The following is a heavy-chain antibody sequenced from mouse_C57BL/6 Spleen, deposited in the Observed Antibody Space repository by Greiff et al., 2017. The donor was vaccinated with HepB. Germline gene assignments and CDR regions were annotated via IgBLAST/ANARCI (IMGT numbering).Heavy chain of an antibody. CDR2: INPGSGGT. CDR1: GYAFTNYL. J-gene: IGHJ3*01. D-gene: IGHD3-2*02. CDR3: AQDSPGYEVAY. V-gene: IGHV1-54*01. Sequence: VQLQQSGAELVRPGTSVKVSCKASGYAFTNYLIEWVKQRPGQGLEWIGVINPGSGGTNYNEKFKGKATLTADKSSSTAYMQLSSLTSEDSAVYFCAQDSPGYEVAYWGQGTLVTVSA.